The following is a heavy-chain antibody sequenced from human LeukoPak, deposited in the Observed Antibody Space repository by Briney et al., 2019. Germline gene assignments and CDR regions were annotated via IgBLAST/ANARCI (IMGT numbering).Heavy chain of an antibody. CDR2: INPNSGGT. V-gene: IGHV1-2*02. CDR3: ARGLMITFGLNWFDP. CDR1: GYTFTGYY. Sequence: ASVKVTCKASGYTFTGYYMYWVRQAPGQGLEWMGWINPNSGGTNYAQKFQGRVTMTRDTSISTAYMELSRLRSDDTAVYYCARGLMITFGLNWFDPWGQGTLVTVSS. J-gene: IGHJ5*02. D-gene: IGHD3-16*01.